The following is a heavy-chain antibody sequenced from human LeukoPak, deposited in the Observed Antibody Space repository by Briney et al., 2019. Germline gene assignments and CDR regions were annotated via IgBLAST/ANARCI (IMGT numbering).Heavy chain of an antibody. CDR3: ARDLYYYGSGSYPFDY. J-gene: IGHJ4*02. CDR1: GFTFSSYS. CDR2: IWYDGSNK. Sequence: GGSLRLSCAASGFTFSSYSMNWVRQAPGKGLEWVAVIWYDGSNKYYADSVKGRFTISRDNSKNTLYLQMNSLRAEDTAVYYCARDLYYYGSGSYPFDYWGQGTLVTVSS. V-gene: IGHV3-33*08. D-gene: IGHD3-10*01.